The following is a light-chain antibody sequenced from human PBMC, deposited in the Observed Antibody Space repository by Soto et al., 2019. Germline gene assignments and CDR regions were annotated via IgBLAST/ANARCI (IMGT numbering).Light chain of an antibody. V-gene: IGKV3-20*01. Sequence: DIVLTQSAGTLSLSPGERATLSRKTSQSRGSNFLAWYQHKPGQAPRLLIYASSNRATGTPDRFSGSASGTDFTLTINRLEPEDFAVYYCQLYGISPHFGQGTRVEI. J-gene: IGKJ5*01. CDR1: QSRGSNF. CDR3: QLYGISPH. CDR2: ASS.